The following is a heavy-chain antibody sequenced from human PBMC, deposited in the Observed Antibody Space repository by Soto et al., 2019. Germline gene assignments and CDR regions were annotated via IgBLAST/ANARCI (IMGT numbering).Heavy chain of an antibody. J-gene: IGHJ4*02. Sequence: DLEWIGYIYYSGSTYYNPSLKSRVTISVDTSKNQFSLKLSSVTAADTAVYYCARVDYDSSGPTPDYWGQGTLVTVSS. V-gene: IGHV4-31*02. CDR3: ARVDYDSSGPTPDY. D-gene: IGHD3-22*01. CDR2: IYYSGST.